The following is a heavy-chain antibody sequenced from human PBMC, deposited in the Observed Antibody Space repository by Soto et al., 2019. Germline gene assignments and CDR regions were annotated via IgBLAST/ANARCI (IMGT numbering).Heavy chain of an antibody. CDR2: INAGNGNT. V-gene: IGHV1-3*01. CDR3: ARDNYDFWSGYYKYYYYGMDV. D-gene: IGHD3-3*01. CDR1: GYTFTSYA. J-gene: IGHJ6*02. Sequence: ASVKVSCKASGYTFTSYAMHWVRQAPGQRLEWMGWINAGNGNTKYPQKFQGRVTITRDTSASTAYMELSSLRSEDTAVYYCARDNYDFWSGYYKYYYYGMDVWGQGTTVTVSS.